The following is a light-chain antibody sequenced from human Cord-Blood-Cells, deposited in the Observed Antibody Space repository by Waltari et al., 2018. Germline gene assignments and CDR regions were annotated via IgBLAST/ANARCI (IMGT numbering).Light chain of an antibody. Sequence: QSALTQPASVSGSPGQSITISCTGTSSDVGSSNHASWYQQHPGKAPKLMIYEGSKRPSGVSNRFSGSKSGNTASLTISGLQAEDEADYYCCSYAGSSTVVFGGGTKLTVL. CDR3: CSYAGSSTVV. CDR1: SSDVGSSNH. V-gene: IGLV2-23*01. J-gene: IGLJ2*01. CDR2: EGS.